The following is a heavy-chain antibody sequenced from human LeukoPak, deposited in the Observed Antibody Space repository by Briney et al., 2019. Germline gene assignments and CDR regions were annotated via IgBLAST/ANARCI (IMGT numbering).Heavy chain of an antibody. V-gene: IGHV3-33*01. CDR3: ARDLGNFDRGGSYFDC. Sequence: PGGSLRLSCAASGITFTNHGFHWVRQAPGKGLEWVALIWYDGSKKVYVDSVKGRFTISRDDLKSTLYLQMNSLRDEDTAVYYCARDLGNFDRGGSYFDCWGQGTLVTVSS. CDR1: GITFTNHG. J-gene: IGHJ4*02. CDR2: IWYDGSKK. D-gene: IGHD4-23*01.